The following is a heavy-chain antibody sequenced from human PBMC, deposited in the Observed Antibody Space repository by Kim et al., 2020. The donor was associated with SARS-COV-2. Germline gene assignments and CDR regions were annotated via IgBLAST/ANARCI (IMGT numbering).Heavy chain of an antibody. CDR1: GYSFTSYW. V-gene: IGHV5-10-1*01. Sequence: GESLKISCKGSGYSFTSYWISWVRQMPGKGLEWMGRIDPSDSYTNYSPSFQGHVTISADKSISTAYLQWSSLKASDTAMYYCARHNDPSYILKNYYDNFQHWGQGTLVTVSS. CDR2: IDPSDSYT. CDR3: ARHNDPSYILKNYYDNFQH. D-gene: IGHD3-22*01. J-gene: IGHJ1*01.